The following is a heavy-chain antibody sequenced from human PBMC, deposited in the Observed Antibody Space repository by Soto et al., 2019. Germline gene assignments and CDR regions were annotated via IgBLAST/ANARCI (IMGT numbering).Heavy chain of an antibody. V-gene: IGHV3-21*06. CDR1: GFTFTRYS. Sequence: PGGSLRLSCAASGFTFTRYSMNWVRQAPGKGLEWVSSISSTTNYIYYGDSMKGRFTISRDNAKNSLYLEMNSLRAEDTAVYYCARESEDLTSNFDYWGEGTMVTVSS. J-gene: IGHJ4*02. CDR2: ISSTTNYI. CDR3: ARESEDLTSNFDY.